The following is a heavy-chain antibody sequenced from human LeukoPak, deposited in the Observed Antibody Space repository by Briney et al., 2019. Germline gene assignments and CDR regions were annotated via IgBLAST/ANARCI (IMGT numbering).Heavy chain of an antibody. J-gene: IGHJ4*02. CDR2: IYSSGST. D-gene: IGHD3-22*01. CDR1: GDSISSGFFY. CDR3: ARRGSGYGFDY. V-gene: IGHV4-61*02. Sequence: SQTLSLTCTVSGDSISSGFFYWSWIRQPAGKGLEWIGRIYSSGSTNYNPSLKSRVTISVDTSKNQFSLNLSSVTAADTAVYYCARRGSGYGFDYWGQGTLVTVSS.